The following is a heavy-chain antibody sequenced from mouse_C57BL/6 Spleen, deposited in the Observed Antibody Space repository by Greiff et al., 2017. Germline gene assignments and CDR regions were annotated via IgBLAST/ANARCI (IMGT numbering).Heavy chain of an antibody. CDR2: IYPGSGST. D-gene: IGHD1-1*01. CDR3: ARWDYYGSSSDY. CDR1: GYTFTRYW. Sequence: VQLQQPGAELVKPGASVKMSCKASGYTFTRYWITWVKQRPGQGLEWIGDIYPGSGSTNYNEKFKSKATLTVDTSSSTAYMQLSSLTSEDSAVYYCARWDYYGSSSDYWGQGTTLTVSS. J-gene: IGHJ2*01. V-gene: IGHV1-55*01.